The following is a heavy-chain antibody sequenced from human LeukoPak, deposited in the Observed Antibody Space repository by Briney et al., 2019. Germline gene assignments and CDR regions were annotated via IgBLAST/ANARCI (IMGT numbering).Heavy chain of an antibody. J-gene: IGHJ5*02. CDR2: INPSGGST. CDR3: ARASEIRGYSGYDPDKYNWFDP. CDR1: GYTFTSYY. V-gene: IGHV1-46*01. Sequence: AASVKVSCKASGYTFTSYYMHWVRQAPGQGLEWMGIINPSGGSTSYAQKFQGRVTMTRDMSTSTVYMELSSLRSEDTAVYYCARASEIRGYSGYDPDKYNWFDPWGQGTLVTVSS. D-gene: IGHD5-12*01.